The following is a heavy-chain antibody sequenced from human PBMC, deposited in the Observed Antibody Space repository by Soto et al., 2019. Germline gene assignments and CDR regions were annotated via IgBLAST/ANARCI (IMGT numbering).Heavy chain of an antibody. D-gene: IGHD3-10*01. J-gene: IGHJ6*03. CDR1: EFTFSGRS. V-gene: IGHV3-74*01. CDR2: IDKVGTDS. CDR3: ARGWFGPDV. Sequence: EVQLVESGGGLVQPGGSLRLSCAASEFTFSGRSVHWVRQAPGKGLVWVAGIDKVGTDSTYADSVKGRFTSSGDNAKNTVYLQMNSLRVEDTAVYYCARGWFGPDVWGKGTTVTVSS.